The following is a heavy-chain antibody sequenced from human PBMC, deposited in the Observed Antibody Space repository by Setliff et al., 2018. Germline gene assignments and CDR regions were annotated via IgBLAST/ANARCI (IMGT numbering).Heavy chain of an antibody. V-gene: IGHV3-23*01. CDR1: GLTFSNFA. CDR2: ISAGGSRT. Sequence: PGGSLRLSCAASGLTFSNFAMNWVRQAPGKGLEWVSFISAGGSRTYYADSVKGRVTISRDNSKNTLYLQMSSLRAEDTAIYYCARTCSGGGCYAGLESWGQGTPVTVSS. CDR3: ARTCSGGGCYAGLES. J-gene: IGHJ5*01. D-gene: IGHD2-15*01.